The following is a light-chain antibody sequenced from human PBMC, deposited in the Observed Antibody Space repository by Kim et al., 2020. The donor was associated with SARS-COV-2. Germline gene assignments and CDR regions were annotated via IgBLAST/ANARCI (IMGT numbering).Light chain of an antibody. CDR1: QSINSY. J-gene: IGKJ1*01. V-gene: IGKV1-39*01. CDR2: AAS. Sequence: DIQMTQSPSSLSASVGDTVTITCRASQSINSYLNWYQQRPGKAPNLLIYAASSLQSGVPSRFSGSGSGTDFTLTISSLQPEDFATYYCQQSYSSPRSFGRGTKVDIK. CDR3: QQSYSSPRS.